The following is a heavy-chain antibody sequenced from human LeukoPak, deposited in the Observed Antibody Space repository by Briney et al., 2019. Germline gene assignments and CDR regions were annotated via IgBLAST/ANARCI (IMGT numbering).Heavy chain of an antibody. J-gene: IGHJ5*02. CDR1: GFTFSDYY. CDR3: ARAPDCSSTSCYTNWFDP. D-gene: IGHD2-2*02. CDR2: ISSSGSTI. V-gene: IGHV3-11*01. Sequence: GGSLRLSCAASGFTFSDYYMSWIRQAPGKGLEWVSYISSSGSTIYYADSVNGRSTISRDNAKNSLYLQMNSLRAEDTAVYYCARAPDCSSTSCYTNWFDPWGQGTLVTVSS.